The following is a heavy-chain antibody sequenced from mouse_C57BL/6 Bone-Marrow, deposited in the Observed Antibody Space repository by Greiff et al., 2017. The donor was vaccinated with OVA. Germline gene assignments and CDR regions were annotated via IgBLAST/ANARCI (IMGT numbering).Heavy chain of an antibody. CDR2: IDPENGDT. J-gene: IGHJ2*01. V-gene: IGHV14-4*01. CDR1: GFNIKDDY. D-gene: IGHD2-3*01. Sequence: EVKLQQSGAELVRPGASVKLSCTASGFNIKDDYMHWVKQRPEQGLEWIGWIDPENGDTEYASKFQGKATITADTSSNTAYLQLSSLTSEDTAVYYCTTYDGTGDYWGQGTTLTVSS. CDR3: TTYDGTGDY.